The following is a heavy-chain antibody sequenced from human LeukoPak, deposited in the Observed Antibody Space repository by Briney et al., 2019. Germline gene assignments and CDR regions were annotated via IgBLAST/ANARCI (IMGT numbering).Heavy chain of an antibody. Sequence: PSETLSLTCAVSGGSISSGGYSWSWIRQPPGKGLEWIGEINHSGSTNYNPSLKSRVTISVDTSKNQFSLKLSSVTAADTAVYYCARGLRYSGYVGLNWFDPWGQGTLVTVSS. CDR1: GGSISSGGYS. CDR3: ARGLRYSGYVGLNWFDP. J-gene: IGHJ5*02. V-gene: IGHV4-30-2*01. D-gene: IGHD5-12*01. CDR2: INHSGST.